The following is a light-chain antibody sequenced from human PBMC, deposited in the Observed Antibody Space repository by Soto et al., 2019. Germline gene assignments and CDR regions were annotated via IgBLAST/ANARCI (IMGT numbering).Light chain of an antibody. Sequence: EIVLTQSPGTLSLSPGERATLSCRASQSVSSSYLAWYQQKPGQAPRLLIYGASSRATGIPDRFSGSGSGTDFTLTISRMEAEDFAVDYCHQYGSLYTFGQGTKLEIK. J-gene: IGKJ2*01. CDR3: HQYGSLYT. CDR1: QSVSSSY. V-gene: IGKV3-20*01. CDR2: GAS.